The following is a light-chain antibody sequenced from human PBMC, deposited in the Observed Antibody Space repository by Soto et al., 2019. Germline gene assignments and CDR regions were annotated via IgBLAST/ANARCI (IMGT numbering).Light chain of an antibody. Sequence: QSVLTQPPSVSGAPGQTITISCTGSSSNIGAGYDVHWYQQLPGRAPKLLIYGNNNRPSGVPDRFSGSKSGISASLAITGLQADDEADYYCQSYDNSLNEWVFGGGTKLTVL. CDR1: SSNIGAGYD. V-gene: IGLV1-40*01. J-gene: IGLJ3*02. CDR3: QSYDNSLNEWV. CDR2: GNN.